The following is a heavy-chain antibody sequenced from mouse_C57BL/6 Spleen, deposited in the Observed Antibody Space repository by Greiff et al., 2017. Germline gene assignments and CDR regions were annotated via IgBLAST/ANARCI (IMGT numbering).Heavy chain of an antibody. J-gene: IGHJ4*01. Sequence: VQLQQSGPELVKPGASVKISCKASGYAFSSSWMNWVKQRPGKGPEWIGRIYPGDGDTNYNGKFKGKATLTADKSSSTAYMQLSSLTSEDSAVYFCASGLFFMDYWGQGTSVTVSS. CDR2: IYPGDGDT. V-gene: IGHV1-82*01. CDR1: GYAFSSSW. CDR3: ASGLFFMDY.